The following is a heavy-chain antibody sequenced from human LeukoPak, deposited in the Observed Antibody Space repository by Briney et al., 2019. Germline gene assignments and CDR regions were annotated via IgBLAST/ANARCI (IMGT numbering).Heavy chain of an antibody. V-gene: IGHV3-30*03. CDR3: ARFPEWELTDYYYYGMDV. Sequence: GGSLRLSCAATGFTFSSFSMHWVRQAPGKGLEWVAVTSYDGSNKYYADSVKGRFTISRDNSKNTLYLQMNSLRTEDTAVYYCARFPEWELTDYYYYGMDVWGQGTTVTVSS. CDR2: TSYDGSNK. D-gene: IGHD1-26*01. J-gene: IGHJ6*02. CDR1: GFTFSSFS.